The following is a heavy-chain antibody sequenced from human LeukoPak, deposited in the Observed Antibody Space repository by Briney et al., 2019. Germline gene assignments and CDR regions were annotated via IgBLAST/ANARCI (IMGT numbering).Heavy chain of an antibody. D-gene: IGHD6-13*01. Sequence: SETLSLTCTVSGGSISSYYWSWIRQPPGKGLEWIGYIYYSGSTNYNPSLKSRATISVDTSKNQFSLKLSSVTAADTAVYYCARGVAAAGYVDYWGQGTLVTVSS. CDR3: ARGVAAAGYVDY. CDR1: GGSISSYY. V-gene: IGHV4-59*01. J-gene: IGHJ4*02. CDR2: IYYSGST.